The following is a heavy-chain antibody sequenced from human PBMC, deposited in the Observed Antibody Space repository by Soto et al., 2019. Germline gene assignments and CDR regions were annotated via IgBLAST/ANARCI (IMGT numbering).Heavy chain of an antibody. CDR3: ATGVIWIGYFTVDS. J-gene: IGHJ4*02. V-gene: IGHV1-69*01. CDR1: GGSFGNSA. CDR2: FIPVYRTL. Sequence: QVQLVQSGAEVKKPGSSVKVSCKASGGSFGNSAINWVRQPRGQGLEWLGGFIPVYRTLNYAQKFQGRVTITADESTGTAYMTLSSLVSDDTAVYYCATGVIWIGYFTVDSWGQGTRVTVSS. D-gene: IGHD3-3*01.